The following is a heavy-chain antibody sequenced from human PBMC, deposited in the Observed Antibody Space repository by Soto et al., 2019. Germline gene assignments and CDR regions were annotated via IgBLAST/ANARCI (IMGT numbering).Heavy chain of an antibody. V-gene: IGHV3-23*01. CDR2: ISGSGGST. Sequence: EVQLLQSGGGLVQPGGSLRLSCAASGFTFSTYAMSWVRQAPGKGLEWVSSISGSGGSTYYSDSVKGRFTISRDNSKNTVYLQMSSLRAEDTAVYYCARTVVFECWGQGTLVTVSS. CDR3: ARTVVFEC. CDR1: GFTFSTYA. J-gene: IGHJ4*02. D-gene: IGHD2-15*01.